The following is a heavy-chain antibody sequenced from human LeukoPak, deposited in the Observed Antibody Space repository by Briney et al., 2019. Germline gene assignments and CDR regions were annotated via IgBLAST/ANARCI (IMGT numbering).Heavy chain of an antibody. V-gene: IGHV3-30*02. CDR2: IRYDGSNK. D-gene: IGHD3-10*01. CDR3: AKDSITMVRGAQRWFDP. CDR1: GFTFSSYA. Sequence: GGSLRLSCAASGFTFSSYAMHWVRQAPGKGLEWVAFIRYDGSNKYYADSVKGRFTISRDNSKNTLYLQMNSLRAEDTAVYYCAKDSITMVRGAQRWFDPWGQGTLVTVSS. J-gene: IGHJ5*02.